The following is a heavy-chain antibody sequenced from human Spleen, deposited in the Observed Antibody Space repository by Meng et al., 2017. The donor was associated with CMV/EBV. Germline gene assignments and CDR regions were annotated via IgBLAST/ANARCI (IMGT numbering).Heavy chain of an antibody. J-gene: IGHJ4*02. CDR1: GFTFNNYA. D-gene: IGHD2-2*01. CDR3: ARARVVVVPTAPDY. CDR2: ISYDGSNK. V-gene: IGHV3-30*04. Sequence: AASGFTFNNYAMHWVRQTPGKGLEWVAVISYDGSNKYYADSVKGRFTISRDNSNNTLYLQVNSLGTDDSAIYYCARARVVVVPTAPDYWGQGTLVTSPQ.